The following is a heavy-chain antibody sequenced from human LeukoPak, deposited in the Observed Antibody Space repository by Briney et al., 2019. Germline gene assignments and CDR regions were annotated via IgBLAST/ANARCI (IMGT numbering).Heavy chain of an antibody. D-gene: IGHD6-6*01. CDR2: ISSNGSTI. Sequence: GGSLRLSCAASGFTFSSYEMNWVRQAPGKGLEWVSYISSNGSTIYYADSVKGRFTISRDNAKNSLYLQMTSLRAEDTAVYYCARDFGSSSSGWDYWGQGTLVTVSS. CDR3: ARDFGSSSSGWDY. V-gene: IGHV3-48*03. J-gene: IGHJ4*02. CDR1: GFTFSSYE.